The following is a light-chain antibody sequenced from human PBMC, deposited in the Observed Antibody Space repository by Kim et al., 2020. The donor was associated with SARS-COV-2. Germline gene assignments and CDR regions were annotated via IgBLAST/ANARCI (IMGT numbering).Light chain of an antibody. CDR1: QDINNC. CDR3: QQHNGVPV. J-gene: IGKJ3*01. CDR2: DVF. V-gene: IGKV1-33*01. Sequence: DIQMTQSPSSLSASVGDRVTITCQASQDINNCLHWYQQKPGKVPELLIYDVFNLEIGVPSRFSGSGSGRDFTLTISSLQPEDIATYYCQQHNGVPVFGPGTKVDIK.